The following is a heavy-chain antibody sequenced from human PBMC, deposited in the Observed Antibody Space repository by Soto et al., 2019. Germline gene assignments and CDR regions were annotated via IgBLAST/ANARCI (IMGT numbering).Heavy chain of an antibody. CDR2: IYSGGYT. D-gene: IGHD6-25*01. V-gene: IGHV3-53*01. Sequence: EVQLVESGGGLIQPGGSLRLSCAVSGFTVSNNYMSWVRQAPGKGLEGVSVIYSGGYTAYGDSVKGRFTISRDNSKNTFYLQIKGRGADARAVYFWATQRGGGGYWGQGTLVTVSS. CDR1: GFTVSNNY. CDR3: ATQRGGGGY. J-gene: IGHJ4*02.